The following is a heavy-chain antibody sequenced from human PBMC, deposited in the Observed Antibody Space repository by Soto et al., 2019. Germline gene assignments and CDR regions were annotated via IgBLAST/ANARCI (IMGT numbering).Heavy chain of an antibody. V-gene: IGHV3-30*18. J-gene: IGHJ6*02. CDR2: ISYDGSNK. Sequence: QVQLVESGGGVVQPGRSLRLSCAASGFTFSSYGMHWVRQAPGKGLEWVAVISYDGSNKYYADSVKGRFTISRDNSKNTLYLQMNSVRAEDTAVYYCAKGGVDYYYYYGMDVWGQGTTVTVSS. CDR1: GFTFSSYG. D-gene: IGHD3-10*01. CDR3: AKGGVDYYYYYGMDV.